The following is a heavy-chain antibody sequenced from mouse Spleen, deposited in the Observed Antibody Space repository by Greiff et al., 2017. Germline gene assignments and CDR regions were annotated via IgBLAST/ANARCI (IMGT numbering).Heavy chain of an antibody. Sequence: QVQLKEPGAELVKPGASVKLSCKASGYTFTSYWMHWVKQRPGRGLEWIGRIDPNSGGTKYNEKFKSKAKLTVDKPSSTAYMHLSSLTSEDSAVYYCARPSLGYFDYWGQGTTLTVSS. J-gene: IGHJ2*01. CDR3: ARPSLGYFDY. CDR2: IDPNSGGT. CDR1: GYTFTSYW. V-gene: IGHV1-72*01.